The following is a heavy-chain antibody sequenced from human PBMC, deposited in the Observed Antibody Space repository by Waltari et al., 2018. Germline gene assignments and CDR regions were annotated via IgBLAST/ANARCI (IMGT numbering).Heavy chain of an antibody. CDR1: GLSVSNNY. V-gene: IGHV3-53*01. Sequence: VRLVESGGGLIHPGGSLRLSCAASGLSVSNNYMHWVRPAPGKGLGWVSVIYTGEMTYYSDAVKGRFTISRDISKNMVYLQMNNLRAEDTALYYGARDTTSRERAGDWGQGTLVTVSS. CDR2: IYTGEMT. CDR3: ARDTTSRERAGD. J-gene: IGHJ4*02. D-gene: IGHD1-1*01.